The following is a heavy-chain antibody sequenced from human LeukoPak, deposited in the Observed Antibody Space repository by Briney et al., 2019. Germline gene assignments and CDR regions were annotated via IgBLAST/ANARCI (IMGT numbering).Heavy chain of an antibody. J-gene: IGHJ6*02. CDR1: GGSISSYY. CDR3: ARAPMSGSYPNGMDV. V-gene: IGHV4-59*08. D-gene: IGHD1-26*01. Sequence: SETLSLTCTVSGGSISSYYWSWIRQPPGKGLEWIGYIYYSGSTNYNPSLKSRVTISVDTSKNQFSLKLSSVTAADTAVYYCARAPMSGSYPNGMDVWGQGTTVIVSS. CDR2: IYYSGST.